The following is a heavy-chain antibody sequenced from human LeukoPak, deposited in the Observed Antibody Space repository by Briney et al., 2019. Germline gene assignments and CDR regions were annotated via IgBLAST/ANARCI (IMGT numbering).Heavy chain of an antibody. V-gene: IGHV3-74*01. CDR1: GFTFSNYW. CDR3: ARDCSSTGCYYMLNS. CDR2: ITSDGRST. Sequence: PGGSLRLSCAASGFTFSNYWMHWVRQAPGKGLVWVSRITSDGRSTSYVDSVKGRFTISRDNTNNMLFLQMNSPRADDTAVYYCARDCSSTGCYYMLNSWGQGILVTVSS. J-gene: IGHJ4*02. D-gene: IGHD2-2*01.